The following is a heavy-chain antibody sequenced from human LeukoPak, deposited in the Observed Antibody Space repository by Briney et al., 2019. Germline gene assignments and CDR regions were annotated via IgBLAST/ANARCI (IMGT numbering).Heavy chain of an antibody. J-gene: IGHJ3*02. CDR1: GFTVSSNY. Sequence: GGSLRLSCAASGFTVSSNYMSWVRQAPGKGLEWVSVIYSGGSTYYADSVKGRFTLSRDNSKNTLYLQMDSLRAEDTAVYYCARGWLRTYGGNPDAFDIWGQGTVVTVSS. CDR3: ARGWLRTYGGNPDAFDI. CDR2: IYSGGST. V-gene: IGHV3-53*01. D-gene: IGHD4-23*01.